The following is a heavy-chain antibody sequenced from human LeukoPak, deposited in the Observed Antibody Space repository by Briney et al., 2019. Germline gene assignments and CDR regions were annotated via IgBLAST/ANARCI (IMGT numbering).Heavy chain of an antibody. CDR3: ARHIDGYNSGFIDY. CDR1: GGSISSGGYY. Sequence: SQTLSLTCTVSGGSISSGGYYWSWIRQHPGKGLEWIGYIYYSGSTNYNPSLKSRVTISVDTSKNQFSLKLSSVTAADTAVYYCARHIDGYNSGFIDYWGQGTLVTVSS. D-gene: IGHD5-24*01. V-gene: IGHV4-31*03. J-gene: IGHJ4*02. CDR2: IYYSGST.